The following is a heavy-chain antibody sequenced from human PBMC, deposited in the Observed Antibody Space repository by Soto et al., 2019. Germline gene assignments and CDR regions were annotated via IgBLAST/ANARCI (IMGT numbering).Heavy chain of an antibody. CDR3: ARDVADNDYFDS. Sequence: ASVKVSWKASGYSFTGYYMHWLRQAPGHGLEWMGWINPKSGGTSYAQRFQGRVTMTRDTSISTVYMELRRLRSDDTAMYYCARDVADNDYFDSWGQGSLVTVSS. V-gene: IGHV1-2*02. J-gene: IGHJ4*02. D-gene: IGHD6-19*01. CDR1: GYSFTGYY. CDR2: INPKSGGT.